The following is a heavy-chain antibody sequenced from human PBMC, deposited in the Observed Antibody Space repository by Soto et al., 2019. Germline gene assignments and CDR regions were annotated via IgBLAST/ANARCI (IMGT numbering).Heavy chain of an antibody. Sequence: QVHLVQSGAEVRRPASSVKVSCGFSGATFKTESVNGGRQAPGQGLRWRGNILPIFDSAVYAPRFQDRVTITAAQATNTAYMELSNLTSHDTAVYFCARGHEYGGNSDAFEIWGQGTVVIVSS. CDR2: ILPIFDSA. CDR3: ARGHEYGGNSDAFEI. J-gene: IGHJ3*02. D-gene: IGHD4-17*01. CDR1: GATFKTES. V-gene: IGHV1-69*13.